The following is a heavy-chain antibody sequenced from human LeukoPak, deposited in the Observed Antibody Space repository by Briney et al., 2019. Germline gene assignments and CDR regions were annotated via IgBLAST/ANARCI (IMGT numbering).Heavy chain of an antibody. V-gene: IGHV3-23*01. CDR2: ISGSGGST. CDR1: GFTFSSYA. Sequence: PGGSLRLSCAASGFTFSSYAMSWVRQAPGKGLEWVSAISGSGGSTYYAESVKGRFTISRDNAKNSLYLQMNSLRAEDTAVYYCARDRPHSGYDFDYWGQGTLVTVSS. J-gene: IGHJ4*02. CDR3: ARDRPHSGYDFDY. D-gene: IGHD5-12*01.